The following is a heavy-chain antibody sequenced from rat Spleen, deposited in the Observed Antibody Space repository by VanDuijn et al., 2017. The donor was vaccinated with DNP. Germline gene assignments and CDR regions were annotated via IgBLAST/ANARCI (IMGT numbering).Heavy chain of an antibody. J-gene: IGHJ3*01. D-gene: IGHD1-11*01. Sequence: QVQLKESGPGLVQPSQTLSLTCTVSGFSLADFSVHWVRQPPEKGLEWMGRIRANGVTDYHSGLRSRLSISRDTSKSQVFLKMTSLQTEDTAIYFCVRDLLRWRRGFAYWGQGTLVTVSS. CDR1: GFSLADFS. CDR2: IRANGVT. V-gene: IGHV2-19*01. CDR3: VRDLLRWRRGFAY.